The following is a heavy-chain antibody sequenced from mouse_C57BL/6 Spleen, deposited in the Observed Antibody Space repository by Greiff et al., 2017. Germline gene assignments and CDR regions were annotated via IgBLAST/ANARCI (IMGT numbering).Heavy chain of an antibody. J-gene: IGHJ1*03. CDR1: GYTFTSYW. Sequence: QVQLQQPGAELVKPGASVKMSCKASGYTFTSYWITWVKQRPGQGLEWIGDIYPGSGSTNYNEKFKSKATLTVDTSSSTAYMQLSSLTSEDSAVYYCARTLYYYGSSGYFDVWGTGTTVTVSS. CDR3: ARTLYYYGSSGYFDV. V-gene: IGHV1-55*01. D-gene: IGHD1-1*01. CDR2: IYPGSGST.